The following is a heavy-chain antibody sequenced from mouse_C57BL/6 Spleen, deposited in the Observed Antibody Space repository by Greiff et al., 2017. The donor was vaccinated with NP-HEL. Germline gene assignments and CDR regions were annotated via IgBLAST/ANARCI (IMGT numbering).Heavy chain of an antibody. CDR3: ARVGGSTYWYFDV. CDR1: GYSITSGYY. CDR2: ISYDGSN. D-gene: IGHD1-1*01. Sequence: VQLKQSGPGLVKPSQSLSLTCSVTGYSITSGYYWNWIRQFPGNKLEWMGYISYDGSNNYNPSLKNRISITRDTSKNQFFLKLNSVTTEDTATYYCARVGGSTYWYFDVWGTGTTVTVSS. J-gene: IGHJ1*03. V-gene: IGHV3-6*01.